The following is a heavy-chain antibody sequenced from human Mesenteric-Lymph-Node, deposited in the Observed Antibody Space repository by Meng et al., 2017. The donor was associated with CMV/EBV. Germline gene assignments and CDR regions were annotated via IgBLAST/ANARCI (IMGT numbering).Heavy chain of an antibody. CDR3: ARDRVVGALPSGY. V-gene: IGHV1-2*02. CDR1: GYTFIGYY. J-gene: IGHJ4*02. D-gene: IGHD1-26*01. Sequence: ASVKVSCKASGYTFIGYYIHWVRQAPGQGLEWMGWINPNSGGTNYAQKFQGRVTMTRDTSISTAYMELSRLRSDDTAVYYCARDRVVGALPSGYWGQGTLVTVSS. CDR2: INPNSGGT.